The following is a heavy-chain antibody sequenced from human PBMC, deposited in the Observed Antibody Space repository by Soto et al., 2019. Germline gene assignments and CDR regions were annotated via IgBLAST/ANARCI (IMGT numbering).Heavy chain of an antibody. CDR2: ISSSGSTI. V-gene: IGHV3-48*03. CDR1: GFTFSIYE. CDR3: AREGDSGSYDFDY. J-gene: IGHJ4*02. Sequence: PGGSLSLSCAASGFTFSIYEMNCVRQAPGKGLEWVSYISSSGSTIYYADSVKGRFTISRGNAKNSLYLQMNSLRAEDTAVYYCAREGDSGSYDFDYWGQGTLVTVSS. D-gene: IGHD1-26*01.